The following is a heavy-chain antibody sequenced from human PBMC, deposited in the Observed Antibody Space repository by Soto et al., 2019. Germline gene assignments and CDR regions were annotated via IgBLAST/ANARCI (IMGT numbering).Heavy chain of an antibody. Sequence: GGSLRLSCASSGFTFSTYGMHWVRQAPGKGLEWVAAMSYDGTKQYYVDSVKGRFTVSRDNSRNTLFLQLNSLRDEDTAVYYCAKEYGSTWIDHWGQGT. CDR2: MSYDGTKQ. J-gene: IGHJ4*02. D-gene: IGHD6-13*01. V-gene: IGHV3-30*18. CDR1: GFTFSTYG. CDR3: AKEYGSTWIDH.